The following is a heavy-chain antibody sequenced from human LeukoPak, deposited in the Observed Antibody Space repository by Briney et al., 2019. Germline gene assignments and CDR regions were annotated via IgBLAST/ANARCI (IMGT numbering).Heavy chain of an antibody. CDR3: TTGIRGD. CDR1: GLTFTNAW. J-gene: IGHJ4*02. D-gene: IGHD3-10*01. V-gene: IGHV3-15*07. Sequence: GGSLRLSCSASGLTFTNAWMNWVRQAPGEGLDWVGRIASKTDGGVTDYAAPVKGRFTISRDDSKNTLNLQMNSLKTEDTAVYYCTTGIRGDWGQGTLVTVSS. CDR2: IASKTDGGVT.